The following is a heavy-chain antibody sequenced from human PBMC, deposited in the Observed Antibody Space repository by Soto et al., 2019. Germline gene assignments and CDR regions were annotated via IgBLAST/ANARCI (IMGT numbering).Heavy chain of an antibody. Sequence: QVDLVQSGAEVKKPGASVTISCKASGSAITRYYIHWVRQAPGRGLEWMGIINPGGGSASYAQKFQDRVTIDKDPSTGTVYMELRSLRTEDTAVYYCARDTSGWSLNGLDVWGQGTTVNVSS. V-gene: IGHV1-46*01. CDR3: ARDTSGWSLNGLDV. J-gene: IGHJ6*02. D-gene: IGHD6-19*01. CDR2: INPGGGSA. CDR1: GSAITRYY.